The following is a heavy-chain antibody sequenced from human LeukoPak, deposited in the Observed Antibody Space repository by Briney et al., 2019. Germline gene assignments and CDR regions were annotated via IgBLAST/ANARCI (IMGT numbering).Heavy chain of an antibody. CDR1: RFTFSNYW. D-gene: IGHD5-24*01. CDR2: INKDGGEK. V-gene: IGHV3-7*01. CDR3: ARTIEMATISYFDY. J-gene: IGHJ4*02. Sequence: GGSLRLSCVASRFTFSNYWMTWVRQAPGKGLERVANINKDGGEKYYMESVKGRFTISRDNAKNSLYLQMNSLRAGDTAVYYCARTIEMATISYFDYWGQGTLVTVSS.